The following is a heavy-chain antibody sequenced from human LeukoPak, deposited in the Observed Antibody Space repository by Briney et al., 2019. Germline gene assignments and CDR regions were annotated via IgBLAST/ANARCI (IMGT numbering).Heavy chain of an antibody. CDR1: GGSISSYY. CDR3: AITKGDSGAFDY. CDR2: IYYSGST. Sequence: PSETLSLTCTVSGGSISSYYWSWIRQPPGKGLEWIGYIYYSGSTNYNPSLKSRVTISVDTSKNQFSLKLSSATAADTAVYYCAITKGDSGAFDYWGLGTLVTVSS. D-gene: IGHD3-10*01. J-gene: IGHJ4*02. V-gene: IGHV4-59*01.